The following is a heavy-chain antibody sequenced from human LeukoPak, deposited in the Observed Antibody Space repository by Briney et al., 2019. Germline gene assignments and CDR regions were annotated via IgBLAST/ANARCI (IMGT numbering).Heavy chain of an antibody. Sequence: SETLSLTCTVSGGSVSSGGYYWSWIRQPPGKGLEWIGYIYYTGTTNYNPSLKSRVTISLDTSKNQFSLKLTSVTAADTAVYYCARSYSGTGYYYYGMDVWGQGTTVTVSS. CDR3: ARSYSGTGYYYYGMDV. D-gene: IGHD1-26*01. CDR2: IYYTGTT. CDR1: GGSVSSGGYY. V-gene: IGHV4-61*08. J-gene: IGHJ6*02.